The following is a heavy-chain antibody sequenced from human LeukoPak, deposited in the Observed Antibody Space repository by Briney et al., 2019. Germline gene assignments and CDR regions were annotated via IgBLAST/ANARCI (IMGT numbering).Heavy chain of an antibody. CDR2: IIPIFGTA. CDR1: GGTFSSYA. CDR3: ARDGAQLGENWFDP. V-gene: IGHV1-69*13. J-gene: IGHJ5*02. Sequence: ASVKASCKASGGTFSSYAISWVRQAPGQGLEWMGGIIPIFGTANYAQKFQGRVTITADESTSTAYMELSSLRSEDTAVYYCARDGAQLGENWFDPWGQGTLVTVSS. D-gene: IGHD4/OR15-4a*01.